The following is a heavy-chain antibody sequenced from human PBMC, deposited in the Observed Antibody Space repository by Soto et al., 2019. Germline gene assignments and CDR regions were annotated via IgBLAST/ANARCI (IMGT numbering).Heavy chain of an antibody. Sequence: PGGSLRLSCEASGFDISTYGLHWVRQAPGKGLEWLAFIWYDGSNQHYAASVKGRFTISRDNSRNTLYLQMNNLRADDTAVYFCARAVSSATYYYCIGYWGRGTLVTVSS. CDR3: ARAVSSATYYYCIGY. V-gene: IGHV3-33*01. J-gene: IGHJ4*02. CDR1: GFDISTYG. CDR2: IWYDGSNQ. D-gene: IGHD1-26*01.